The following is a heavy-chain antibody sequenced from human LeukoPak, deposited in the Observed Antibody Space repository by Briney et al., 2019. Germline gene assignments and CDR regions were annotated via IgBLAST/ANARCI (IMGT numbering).Heavy chain of an antibody. V-gene: IGHV1-18*01. Sequence: ASGRVSCSASGYMFTSYGISWVRQAPGQGLEWMGWISAYDGNTNYAPKLQGRVTMTTDTSTSTAYMELRSLKADDTAVYYCAIQRGANWGSRARYYFDYWGQGTLVTVSS. CDR2: ISAYDGNT. CDR1: GYMFTSYG. J-gene: IGHJ4*02. CDR3: AIQRGANWGSRARYYFDY. D-gene: IGHD7-27*01.